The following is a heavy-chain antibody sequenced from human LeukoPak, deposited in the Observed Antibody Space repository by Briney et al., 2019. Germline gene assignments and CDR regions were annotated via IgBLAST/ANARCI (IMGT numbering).Heavy chain of an antibody. CDR3: ARDQYYYDSSGYPGF. CDR2: ISSSGSTI. J-gene: IGHJ4*02. D-gene: IGHD3-22*01. V-gene: IGHV3-11*04. Sequence: GGSLRLSCAASGFTFSDYYMSWIRQAPGKGLEWVSYISSSGSTIYYADSVKGRFTISRDNAKNSLYLQMNSLGAEDTAVYYCARDQYYYDSSGYPGFWGQGTLVTVSS. CDR1: GFTFSDYY.